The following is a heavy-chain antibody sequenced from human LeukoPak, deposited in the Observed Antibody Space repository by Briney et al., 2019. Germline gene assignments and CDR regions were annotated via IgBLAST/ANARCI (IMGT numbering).Heavy chain of an antibody. J-gene: IGHJ4*02. CDR3: ARANIVGATTSTYYFDY. V-gene: IGHV3-53*01. CDR2: IYSGGST. CDR1: GFTVSSNY. D-gene: IGHD1-26*01. Sequence: GGSLRLSCAASGFTVSSNYMSWVRQAPGKGLEWVSVIYSGGSTYYADSVKGRFTISRDNSKNTLYLQMNSLRAEDTAVYYCARANIVGATTSTYYFDYWGQGTLVTVSS.